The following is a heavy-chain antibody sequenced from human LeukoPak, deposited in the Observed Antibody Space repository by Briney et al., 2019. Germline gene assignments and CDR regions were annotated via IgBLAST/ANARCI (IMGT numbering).Heavy chain of an antibody. Sequence: GGSLRLSCAASGFTFSSYAMSWFRQAPGKGLEGVSAISGSGGSTYYADSVKGRFTISRDNSKNTLYLQMNSLRAEDTAVYYCAKDYYGSGLANAFDIWGQGTMVTVSS. V-gene: IGHV3-23*01. D-gene: IGHD3-10*01. CDR2: ISGSGGST. CDR1: GFTFSSYA. CDR3: AKDYYGSGLANAFDI. J-gene: IGHJ3*02.